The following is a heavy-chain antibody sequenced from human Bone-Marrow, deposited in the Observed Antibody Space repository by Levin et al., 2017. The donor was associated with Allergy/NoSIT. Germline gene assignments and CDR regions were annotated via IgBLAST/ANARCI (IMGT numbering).Heavy chain of an antibody. J-gene: IGHJ4*02. CDR1: GGTLSNYA. D-gene: IGHD3-10*01. CDR2: IIPAFGST. V-gene: IGHV1-69*01. Sequence: GGSLRLSCKASGGTLSNYAISWVRQAPGQGLEWMGGIIPAFGSTNYAQKFQGRVTITADESTTTSHMELRSRRFEETAVYYCARARGGFYGSGSFDFWGQGTLVTVSS. CDR3: ARARGGFYGSGSFDF.